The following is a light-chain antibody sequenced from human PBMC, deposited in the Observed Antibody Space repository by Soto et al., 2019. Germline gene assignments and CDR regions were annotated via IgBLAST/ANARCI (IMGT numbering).Light chain of an antibody. V-gene: IGKV3-15*01. CDR1: QSVSSK. J-gene: IGKJ2*01. CDR2: GAS. Sequence: EIVMTQSPDTLSVSPGERATLSCRASQSVSSKLAWYQQKPGQAPRLLIYGASTRATGIPARFSGRGSGTEFTLTISSLQSEDFAVYYCQQYNNWVRTFGQGTKLEIK. CDR3: QQYNNWVRT.